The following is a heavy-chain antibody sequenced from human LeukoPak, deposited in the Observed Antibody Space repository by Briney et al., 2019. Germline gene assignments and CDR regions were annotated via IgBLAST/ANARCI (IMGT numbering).Heavy chain of an antibody. V-gene: IGHV1-18*01. J-gene: IGHJ5*02. CDR2: ISAYNGNT. CDR1: GYTFTSYG. D-gene: IGHD5-18*01. Sequence: ASVKVSCKASGYTFTSYGISWVRQAPGQGLEWMGWISAYNGNTNYAQKLQGRVTMTTDTSTSTAYMELRSLRSDGTAVYYCARDNEPVLIQLWSKRGYNWFDPWGQGTLVTVPS. CDR3: ARDNEPVLIQLWSKRGYNWFDP.